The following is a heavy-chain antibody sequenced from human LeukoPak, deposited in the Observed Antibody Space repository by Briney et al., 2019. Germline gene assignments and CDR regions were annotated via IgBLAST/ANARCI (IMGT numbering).Heavy chain of an antibody. CDR2: INPNSGGT. CDR3: ARVLYSSITCPFDP. Sequence: ASVKVSCKASGYTFTGYYMHWVRQAPGQGLEWMGRINPNSGGTNYAQKFQGRVTMTRDTSISTAYMELSRLRSDDTAVYYCARVLYSSITCPFDPWGQGTLVTVSS. D-gene: IGHD6-13*01. CDR1: GYTFTGYY. V-gene: IGHV1-2*06. J-gene: IGHJ5*02.